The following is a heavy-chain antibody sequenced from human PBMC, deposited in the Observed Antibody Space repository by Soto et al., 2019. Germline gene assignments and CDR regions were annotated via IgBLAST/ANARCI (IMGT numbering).Heavy chain of an antibody. Sequence: PSETLSLTCAVSGGSISSGGYSWSWIRQPPGKGLEWIGYIYHSGSTYYNPSLKSRVTISVDRSKNQFSLKLSSVTAADTAVYYCARDYSEYPLSMDVWGQGTTVTVSS. V-gene: IGHV4-30-2*01. J-gene: IGHJ6*02. CDR3: ARDYSEYPLSMDV. D-gene: IGHD6-13*01. CDR2: IYHSGST. CDR1: GGSISSGGYS.